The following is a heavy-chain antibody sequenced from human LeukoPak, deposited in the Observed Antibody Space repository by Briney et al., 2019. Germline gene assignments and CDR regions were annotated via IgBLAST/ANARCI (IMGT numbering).Heavy chain of an antibody. Sequence: GESLKISCKGSGYSFTSYWIGWVRQMPGKGLEWVGLIYPGNSDTRYSPSFQAQVTISADKSITTAYLQWSSLKAADTAMYYCCIALAGTYWFDPWGQGTLVTVSS. CDR1: GYSFTSYW. CDR3: CIALAGTYWFDP. J-gene: IGHJ5*02. V-gene: IGHV5-51*01. D-gene: IGHD6-19*01. CDR2: IYPGNSDT.